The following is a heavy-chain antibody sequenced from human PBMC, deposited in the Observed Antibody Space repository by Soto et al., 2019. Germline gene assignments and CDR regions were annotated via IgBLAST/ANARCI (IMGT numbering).Heavy chain of an antibody. Sequence: SGPTLVNPTQTLTLTCTFSGFSLSTSGMRVSWIRQPPGKALEWLARIDWDDDKFYSTSLKTRLTISKDTSKNQVVLTMTNVDPVDTATYYCARTSVGNYYGMDVWGQGTTVTVSS. D-gene: IGHD2-15*01. CDR2: IDWDDDK. J-gene: IGHJ6*02. V-gene: IGHV2-70*04. CDR3: ARTSVGNYYGMDV. CDR1: GFSLSTSGMR.